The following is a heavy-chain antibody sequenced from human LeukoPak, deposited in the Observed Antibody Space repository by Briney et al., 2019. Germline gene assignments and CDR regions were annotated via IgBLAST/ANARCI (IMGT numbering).Heavy chain of an antibody. CDR3: ARGPPTGTIFGVVITDWFDP. CDR1: GFTFSSYS. J-gene: IGHJ5*02. Sequence: GGSLRLSCAASGFTFSSYSMNWVGQAPGKGLGWVSSIISSSSYIYYADSVKGRFTISRDNAKNSLYLQMNSLRAEDTAVYYCARGPPTGTIFGVVITDWFDPWGQGTLVTVSS. D-gene: IGHD3-3*01. V-gene: IGHV3-21*01. CDR2: IISSSSYI.